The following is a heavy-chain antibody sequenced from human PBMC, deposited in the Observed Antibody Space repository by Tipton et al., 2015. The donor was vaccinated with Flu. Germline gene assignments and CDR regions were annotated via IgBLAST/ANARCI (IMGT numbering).Heavy chain of an antibody. J-gene: IGHJ6*02. CDR1: GGSVTSGSYY. D-gene: IGHD2-15*01. CDR3: ARLYTTAGWYYGMDV. Sequence: TLSLTCTVSGGSVTSGSYYWNWIRQPAGKGLEWIGRGSTSGTTNYNPSLRGRVTISADTSKNQFSLNLRSVTAADTAVYYCARLYTTAGWYYGMDVWGQGTAVTVSS. CDR2: GSTSGTT. V-gene: IGHV4-61*02.